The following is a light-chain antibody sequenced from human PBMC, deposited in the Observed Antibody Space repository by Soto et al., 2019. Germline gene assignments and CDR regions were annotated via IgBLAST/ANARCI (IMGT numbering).Light chain of an antibody. J-gene: IGLJ3*02. CDR3: SSFTSSHTGV. Sequence: QSALTQPASVSGSPGQSITISCTGTSSDVGGYNYVSWYQQHPGKAPKLMIYQVSNRPSGVSDRFSGSKSGNTASLTISGLQPEDEADYYCSSFTSSHTGVFGGGTKVTV. V-gene: IGLV2-14*01. CDR1: SSDVGGYNY. CDR2: QVS.